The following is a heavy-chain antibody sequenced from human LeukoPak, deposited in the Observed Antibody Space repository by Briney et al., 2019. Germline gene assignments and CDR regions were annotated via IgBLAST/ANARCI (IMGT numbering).Heavy chain of an antibody. CDR2: TYSGGST. J-gene: IGHJ4*02. CDR3: ARVPSSPDSSGYYYGYYFDY. D-gene: IGHD3-22*01. Sequence: GGSLRLSCAASGFTMSSNYMSWVRQAPGKGLEWVSVTYSGGSTYYADSVKGRFTISRDNSKNTLYLQMNSLRAEDTAVYYCARVPSSPDSSGYYYGYYFDYWGQGTLVTVSS. V-gene: IGHV3-66*01. CDR1: GFTMSSNY.